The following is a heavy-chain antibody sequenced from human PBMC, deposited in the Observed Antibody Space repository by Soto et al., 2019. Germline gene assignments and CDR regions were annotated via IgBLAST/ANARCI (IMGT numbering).Heavy chain of an antibody. D-gene: IGHD1-7*01. Sequence: PSESLSLTCAFSGGSICSGGYSWSWIRQPPGKGLEWIGYIYHSGSTYYNPSLKSRVTISVDRSKNQFSLKLSSVTAADTAVYYCARTESGTFDPWGQGTLVTVSS. CDR3: ARTESGTFDP. CDR2: IYHSGST. J-gene: IGHJ5*02. V-gene: IGHV4-30-2*01. CDR1: GGSICSGGYS.